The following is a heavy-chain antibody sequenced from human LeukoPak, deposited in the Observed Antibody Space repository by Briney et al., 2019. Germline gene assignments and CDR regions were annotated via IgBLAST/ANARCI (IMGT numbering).Heavy chain of an antibody. CDR3: ARGLRFGELTPDC. J-gene: IGHJ4*02. CDR2: MNHKRGNT. CDR1: GYTYTRYD. Sequence: ASVKVSCKASGYTYTRYDIHWVRQARGQGREGMGWMNHKRGNTGHAQKLQGRDTKNRDTTKNRDYIEVRRQRYGDTGVYYCARGLRFGELTPDCWGQGTLVTVSS. D-gene: IGHD3-10*01. V-gene: IGHV1-8*01.